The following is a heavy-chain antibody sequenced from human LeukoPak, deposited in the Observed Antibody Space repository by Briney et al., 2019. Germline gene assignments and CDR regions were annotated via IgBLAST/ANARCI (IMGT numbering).Heavy chain of an antibody. CDR3: AGASGSGYYDY. D-gene: IGHD3-3*01. V-gene: IGHV3-21*01. J-gene: IGHJ4*02. CDR1: GFTFSSYS. Sequence: GGSLRLSCAASGFTFSSYSMNWVRQAPGKGLEWVSSISSSSSYIYYADSVKGRFTISRDNTKNSLYLQMDSLRAEDTAVYYCAGASGSGYYDYWGQGTLVTVSS. CDR2: ISSSSSYI.